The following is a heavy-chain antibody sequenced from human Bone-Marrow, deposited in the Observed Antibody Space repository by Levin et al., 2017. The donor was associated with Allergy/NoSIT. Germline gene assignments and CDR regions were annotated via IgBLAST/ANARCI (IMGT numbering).Heavy chain of an antibody. J-gene: IGHJ4*02. V-gene: IGHV3-15*01. CDR2: VRSKSHGGTT. Sequence: GGSLRLSCAASGFTFSNAWMNWVRQAPGKGLEWVGRVRSKSHGGTTEYAAPVKYRFSISRDDSRNMLYLQMNSLSNEDTAVYYCSRGSNQDDSSDFDSWGQGTLVTVSS. CDR3: SRGSNQDDSSDFDS. D-gene: IGHD3-22*01. CDR1: GFTFSNAW.